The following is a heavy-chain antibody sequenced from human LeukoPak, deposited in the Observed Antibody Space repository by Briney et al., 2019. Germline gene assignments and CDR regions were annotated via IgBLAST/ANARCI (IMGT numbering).Heavy chain of an antibody. CDR1: GYSFTSYW. J-gene: IGHJ5*02. V-gene: IGHV5-51*01. CDR2: IYPGDSDT. Sequence: GESLKISCKGAGYSFTSYWIGWVRQMPGKGLEWMGIIYPGDSDTRYSPSFQGQVTISADKSISTAYLQWSSLKASDTAMYYCATSGLSDSSGYGWFDPWGQGTLVTVSS. CDR3: ATSGLSDSSGYGWFDP. D-gene: IGHD3-22*01.